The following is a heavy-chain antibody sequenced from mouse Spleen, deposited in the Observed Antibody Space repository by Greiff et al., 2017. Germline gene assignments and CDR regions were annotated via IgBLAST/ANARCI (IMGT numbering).Heavy chain of an antibody. CDR3: ARNYGSSLYYAMDY. CDR2: IDPNSGGT. D-gene: IGHD1-1*01. J-gene: IGHJ4*01. Sequence: QVQLQQSGAELVKPGASVKLSCKASGYTFTSYWMHWVKQRPGRGLEWIGRIDPNSGGTKYNEKFKSKATLTVDKPSSTAYMQLSSLTSEDSAVYYCARNYGSSLYYAMDYWGQGTSVTVSS. V-gene: IGHV1-72*01. CDR1: GYTFTSYW.